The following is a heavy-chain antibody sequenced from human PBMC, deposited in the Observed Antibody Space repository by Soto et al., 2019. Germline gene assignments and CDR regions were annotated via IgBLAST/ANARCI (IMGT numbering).Heavy chain of an antibody. CDR2: ISGSGGST. V-gene: IGHV3-23*01. J-gene: IGHJ4*02. CDR1: GFTFSSYG. Sequence: EVQLLESGGGLVQPGGSLRLSCAASGFTFSSYGMSWVRQAPGKGLEWVSSISGSGGSTYYADSVKGRFTISRDNSKNTLYLQMSSLRAEDTAVYYCPNRNDYGSGSYFPFDHWGQGTLVTVSS. D-gene: IGHD3-10*01. CDR3: PNRNDYGSGSYFPFDH.